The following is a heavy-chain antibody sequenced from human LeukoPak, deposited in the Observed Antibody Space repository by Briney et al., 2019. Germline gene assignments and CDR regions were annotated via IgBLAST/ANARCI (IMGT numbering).Heavy chain of an antibody. Sequence: PSETPSLTCTVSGGSMSGSYWSWTRQPPGKGLEWIGSIHYTGSTNYNPSLKSRLTISLDTSKNQFSVKLNSVTAADTAVYYCAKDRVPGGYWGQGTLVTVSS. CDR2: IHYTGST. V-gene: IGHV4-59*01. CDR3: AKDRVPGGY. D-gene: IGHD1-1*01. J-gene: IGHJ1*01. CDR1: GGSMSGSY.